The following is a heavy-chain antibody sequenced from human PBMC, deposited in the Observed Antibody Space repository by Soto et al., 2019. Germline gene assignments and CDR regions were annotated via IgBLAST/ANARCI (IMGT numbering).Heavy chain of an antibody. J-gene: IGHJ6*02. CDR3: TTTGMARGWLSYYYYYYGMDV. V-gene: IGHV3-15*01. CDR1: GFNFSTAW. Sequence: GGSLRLSCAASGFNFSTAWMSWVRQAPGQGLEWFVRIKSKTDGGTTDYAAPVKGRFTISRDDSKNTLYLQMNSLKTEDTAVYYCTTTGMARGWLSYYYYYYGMDVWGQGTTVTV. CDR2: IKSKTDGGTT. D-gene: IGHD3-10*01.